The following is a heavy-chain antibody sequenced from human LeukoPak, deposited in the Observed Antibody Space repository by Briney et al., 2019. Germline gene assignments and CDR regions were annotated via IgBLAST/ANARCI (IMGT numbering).Heavy chain of an antibody. CDR2: IYHSGSA. D-gene: IGHD2-2*01. J-gene: IGHJ5*02. CDR3: ARDPRWLTPDCTSTSCYENYFDP. V-gene: IGHV4-59*12. Sequence: GSLRLSCAASGFTFSSFAMSWIRQPPGKTLEWIGSIYHSGSAHYNPSLKSRVTISVDRSNNQFSLRLSSVTAADTAVYYCARDPRWLTPDCTSTSCYENYFDPWGQGTLVTVSS. CDR1: GFTFSSFA.